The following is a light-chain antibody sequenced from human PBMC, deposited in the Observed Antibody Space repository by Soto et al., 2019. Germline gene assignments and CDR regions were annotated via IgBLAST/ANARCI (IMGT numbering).Light chain of an antibody. Sequence: EIVLTQSPGTLSLSPGERATLSCRASQSVSSNLAWYQQKPGQAPRLLIYGASNRATGIPARFSGSGSGTDFTLTISSLEPEDFAVYYCQQRSNWPPSITFGQGTRLEIK. J-gene: IGKJ5*01. V-gene: IGKV3-11*01. CDR2: GAS. CDR1: QSVSSN. CDR3: QQRSNWPPSIT.